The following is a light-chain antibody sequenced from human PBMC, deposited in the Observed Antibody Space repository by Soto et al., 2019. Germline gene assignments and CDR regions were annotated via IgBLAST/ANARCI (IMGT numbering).Light chain of an antibody. Sequence: DVVLTQSPLSLPVTLGQPASISCRSSQSLLHSHGFSFLNWFQQRPGQSPRRLIYKASNRDYGVPDRFSGSGSGTDFTLEISRVEAEDVGVYYCMQGSHWPYTFGQGTKLEI. J-gene: IGKJ2*01. CDR3: MQGSHWPYT. CDR1: QSLLHSHGFSF. V-gene: IGKV2-30*02. CDR2: KAS.